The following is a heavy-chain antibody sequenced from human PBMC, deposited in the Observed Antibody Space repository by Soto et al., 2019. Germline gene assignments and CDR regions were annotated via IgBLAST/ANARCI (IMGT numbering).Heavy chain of an antibody. D-gene: IGHD3-22*01. V-gene: IGHV1-69*06. CDR3: ADDSSGYYYFDY. Sequence: VSCKASGGTFSSYAISWVRQAPGQGLEWMGGIIPIFGSANYAQKFQGRVTITADKSTSTAYMELSSLRSEDTAVYYCADDSSGYYYFDYWGQGTLVTVSS. J-gene: IGHJ4*02. CDR2: IIPIFGSA. CDR1: GGTFSSYA.